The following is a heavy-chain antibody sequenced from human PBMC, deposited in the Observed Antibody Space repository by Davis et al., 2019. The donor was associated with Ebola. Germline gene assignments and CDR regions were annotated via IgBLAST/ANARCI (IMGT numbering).Heavy chain of an antibody. CDR1: GASISSRSYY. V-gene: IGHV4-39*01. J-gene: IGHJ5*02. Sequence: SETLSLTCTVSGASISSRSYYWGWIRQPPGKGLEWVGSFSYGDNTHYYNPSLKSRVTISVDTSKNQFSLKLSSVTAADTAVYYCARQDYDFWSGYYPGIWFDPWGQGTLVTVSS. CDR3: ARQDYDFWSGYYPGIWFDP. D-gene: IGHD3-3*01. CDR2: FSYGDNT.